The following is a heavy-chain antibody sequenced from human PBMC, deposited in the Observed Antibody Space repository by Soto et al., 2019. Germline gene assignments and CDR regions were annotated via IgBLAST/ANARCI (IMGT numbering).Heavy chain of an antibody. CDR2: IYWDDSK. CDR1: GFSLTTDRVG. J-gene: IGHJ4*02. D-gene: IGHD1-26*01. Sequence: QITLKESGPTLVKPTQTLTLTCTFSGFSLTTDRVGVGWIRQPPGEALEWLAVIYWDDSKTYRSSLESRLTITKDTSKNQVALTMTNMDSLETATYYCAHAYGGRALYWGQGPLVTVSS. CDR3: AHAYGGRALY. V-gene: IGHV2-5*02.